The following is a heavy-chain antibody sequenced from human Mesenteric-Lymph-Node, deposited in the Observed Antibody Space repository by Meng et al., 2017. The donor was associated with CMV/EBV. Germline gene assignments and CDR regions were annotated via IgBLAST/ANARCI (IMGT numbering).Heavy chain of an antibody. V-gene: IGHV3-21*01. CDR1: GFTFSSYS. D-gene: IGHD2-2*02. CDR2: ISSSSTYI. J-gene: IGHJ6*02. Sequence: GESLKISCAASGFTFSSYSMNWIRQAPGKGLEWVSSISSSSTYIFYADSVKGRFTISRDNAKNSLYLQMNSLRAEDTAVYYCTTDSNCSSTSCYNDYYGMDVWGQGTTVTVSS. CDR3: TTDSNCSSTSCYNDYYGMDV.